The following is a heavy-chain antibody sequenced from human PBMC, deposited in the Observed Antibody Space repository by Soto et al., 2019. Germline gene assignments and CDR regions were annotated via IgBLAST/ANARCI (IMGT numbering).Heavy chain of an antibody. Sequence: EVQLVETGGGLIQPGGSLRLSCAASGFTVSSHYMSWVRQTPGKGLEWVSILYASDSTFYADSVEGRFTISRDNSKNTVYLQWNSLRAEDTAVYYCATTVTRLIAFDVWGQGTMVTVSS. CDR1: GFTVSSHY. J-gene: IGHJ3*01. V-gene: IGHV3-53*02. CDR3: ATTVTRLIAFDV. CDR2: LYASDST. D-gene: IGHD4-17*01.